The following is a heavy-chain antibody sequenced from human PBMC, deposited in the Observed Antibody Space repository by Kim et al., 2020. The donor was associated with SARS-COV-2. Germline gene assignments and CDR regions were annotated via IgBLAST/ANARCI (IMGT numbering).Heavy chain of an antibody. CDR1: GDSVSSNSAA. J-gene: IGHJ4*02. V-gene: IGHV6-1*01. Sequence: SQTLSLTCAISGDSVSSNSAAWNWIRQSPSRGLEWLGRTYYRSKWYNDYALSVKGRITINPDTSKNQFSLQLNSVTPEDTAVYYCVRDYTWDRPFDYWGQGTLVTVSS. CDR2: TYYRSKWYN. D-gene: IGHD3-16*01. CDR3: VRDYTWDRPFDY.